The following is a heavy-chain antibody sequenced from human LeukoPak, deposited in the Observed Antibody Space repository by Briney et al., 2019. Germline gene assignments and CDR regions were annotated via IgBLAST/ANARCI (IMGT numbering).Heavy chain of an antibody. V-gene: IGHV3-23*01. CDR1: GFTFSSYA. Sequence: GGSLGLSCAASGFTFSSYAMSWVRQAPGKGLEWVSAISGSGGSTYYADSVKGRFTISRDNSKNTLYLQMNSLRAEDTAVYYCAKDDGQQWPVTVAFDIWGQGTMVTVSS. CDR3: AKDDGQQWPVTVAFDI. D-gene: IGHD6-19*01. J-gene: IGHJ3*02. CDR2: ISGSGGST.